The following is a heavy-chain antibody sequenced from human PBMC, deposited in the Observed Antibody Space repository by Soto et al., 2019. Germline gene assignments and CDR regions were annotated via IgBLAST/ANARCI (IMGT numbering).Heavy chain of an antibody. J-gene: IGHJ5*02. Sequence: ASVKVSCKASGYTFTSYYMHWVRQAPGQGLEWMGIINPSGGSTSYAQKFQGRVTMTRDTSTGTVYMELSSLRSEDTAVYYCAREAIPETDSGYDFGWFDPWGQGTLVTVSS. CDR2: INPSGGST. CDR3: AREAIPETDSGYDFGWFDP. D-gene: IGHD5-12*01. CDR1: GYTFTSYY. V-gene: IGHV1-46*01.